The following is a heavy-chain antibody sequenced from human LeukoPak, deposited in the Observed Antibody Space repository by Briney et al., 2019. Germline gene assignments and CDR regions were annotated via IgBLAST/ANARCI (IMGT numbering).Heavy chain of an antibody. D-gene: IGHD6-13*01. Sequence: ASVKVSCKASGYTFTSYGISRVRQAPGQGLEWMGWISAYNGNTNYAQKLQGRVTMTTDTSTSTAYMELRSLRSDDTAVYYCARSPLRIAAAGGDYWGQGTLVTVSS. J-gene: IGHJ4*02. V-gene: IGHV1-18*01. CDR3: ARSPLRIAAAGGDY. CDR2: ISAYNGNT. CDR1: GYTFTSYG.